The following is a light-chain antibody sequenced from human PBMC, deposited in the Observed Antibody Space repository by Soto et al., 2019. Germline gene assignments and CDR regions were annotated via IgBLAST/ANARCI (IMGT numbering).Light chain of an antibody. CDR1: SSDVGGYNY. V-gene: IGLV2-14*03. J-gene: IGLJ1*01. CDR2: DVS. CDR3: SSYTTSNTRQSV. Sequence: QSALTQPASVSGSPGQSITISCTSTSSDVGGYNYVSWYQHHPGKAPKLIIYDVSNRPSGVSIRFSGSKSDNTASLTISGLQPEDEADYHCSSYTTSNTRQSVFGTGTKVTVL.